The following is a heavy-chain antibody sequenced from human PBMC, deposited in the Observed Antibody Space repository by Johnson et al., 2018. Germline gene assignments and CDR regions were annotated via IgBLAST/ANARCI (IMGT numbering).Heavy chain of an antibody. J-gene: IGHJ6*03. V-gene: IGHV1-69*02. CDR1: GGTFSSYT. CDR3: GGAVAGPRPTGEYYMDV. CDR2: IIPILGIA. D-gene: IGHD6-19*01. Sequence: QVQLVQSGAEVKKPGSSVKVSCKASGGTFSSYTISWVRQAPGQGLEWMGRIIPILGIANYAQKFQGRVTITADKSTSTAYMELSSRRSEDTAVYYCGGAVAGPRPTGEYYMDVWGKGTTVTVS.